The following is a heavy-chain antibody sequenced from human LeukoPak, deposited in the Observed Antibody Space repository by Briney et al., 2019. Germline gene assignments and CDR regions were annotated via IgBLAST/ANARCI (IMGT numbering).Heavy chain of an antibody. V-gene: IGHV1-18*01. CDR2: ISAYNGNT. D-gene: IGHD6-13*01. Sequence: ASVKVSCKTSGYTFTSYGISWVRQAPGQGLEWMGWISAYNGNTNYAQKFQGRVTMTTDTSTSTAYMELRSLRPDDTAVYYCARGSYSSSWYGEDYWGQGTLVTVSS. J-gene: IGHJ4*02. CDR1: GYTFTSYG. CDR3: ARGSYSSSWYGEDY.